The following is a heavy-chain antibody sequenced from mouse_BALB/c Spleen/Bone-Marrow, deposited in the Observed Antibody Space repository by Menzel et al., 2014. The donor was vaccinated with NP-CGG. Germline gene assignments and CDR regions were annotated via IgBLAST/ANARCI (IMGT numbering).Heavy chain of an antibody. V-gene: IGHV1-5*01. J-gene: IGHJ2*01. Sequence: EVQLQQSGTVLARPGAAVKMSCKASGYTFXNYWMHWVKQRPGQGLEWIGTIYPGNSDTTYNQKFKGKAKLTAVTSTSTAYMELSSLTNEDSAVYYCTTLARSDLDYWGQGTTLTVSS. CDR3: TTLARSDLDY. CDR1: GYTFXNYW. D-gene: IGHD3-1*01. CDR2: IYPGNSDT.